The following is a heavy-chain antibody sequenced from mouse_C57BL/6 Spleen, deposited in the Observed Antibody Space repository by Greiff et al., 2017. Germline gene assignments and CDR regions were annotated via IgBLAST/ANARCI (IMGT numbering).Heavy chain of an antibody. D-gene: IGHD1-1*01. J-gene: IGHJ4*01. CDR1: GYSFTGYY. CDR3: ARSPNYGSRGAMDY. CDR2: INPSTGGT. V-gene: IGHV1-42*01. Sequence: VQLQQSGPELVKPGASVKISCKASGYSFTGYYMNWVKQSPEKSLEWIGEINPSTGGTTYNQKFKAKATLTVDKSSSTAYMQLKRLTSEDSAVYYCARSPNYGSRGAMDYWGQGTSVTVSS.